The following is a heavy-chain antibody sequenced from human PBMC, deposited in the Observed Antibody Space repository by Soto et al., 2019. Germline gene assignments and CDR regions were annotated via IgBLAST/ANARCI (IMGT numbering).Heavy chain of an antibody. CDR3: ARGINYYDSGDDAFDI. V-gene: IGHV1-8*01. D-gene: IGHD3-10*01. CDR1: GYTFTSYD. J-gene: IGHJ3*02. Sequence: QVQLVQSGAEVKKPGASVKVSCKASGYTFTSYDINWVRQATGQGLEWMGWMSPNSGNTGYAQKFQGRVTMTRNTFISTAYMELSSLRSEDTAVYYCARGINYYDSGDDAFDIWGQGTMVTVSS. CDR2: MSPNSGNT.